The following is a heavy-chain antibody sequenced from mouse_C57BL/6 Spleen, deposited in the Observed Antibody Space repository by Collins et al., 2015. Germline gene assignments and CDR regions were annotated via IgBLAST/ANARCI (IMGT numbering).Heavy chain of an antibody. D-gene: IGHD2-5*01. CDR3: AREGRYSNSFAY. J-gene: IGHJ3*01. CDR1: GYSITSGYD. CDR2: ISYSGST. V-gene: IGHV3-1*01. Sequence: VQLQESGPGMVKPSQSLSLTCTVTGYSITSGYDWHWIRHFPGNKLEWMGYISYSGSTNYNPSLKSRISITHDTSKNHFFLKLNSVTTEDTATYYCAREGRYSNSFAYWGQGTLVTVSA.